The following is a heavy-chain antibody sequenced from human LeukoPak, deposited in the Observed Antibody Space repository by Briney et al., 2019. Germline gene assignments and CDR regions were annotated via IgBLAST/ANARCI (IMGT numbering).Heavy chain of an antibody. CDR1: NGAISSRDW. CDR3: ARSYCSSTSCYGGYYYYGMDV. D-gene: IGHD2-2*01. Sequence: PSETLSLTCVVSNGAISSRDWWSWVRQPPGKGLEWIGEIYLGGSTNYNPSLKSRVTISVDTSKNQFSLKLSSVTAADMAVYYCARSYCSSTSCYGGYYYYGMDVWGQGTTVTVSS. J-gene: IGHJ6*02. CDR2: IYLGGST. V-gene: IGHV4-4*02.